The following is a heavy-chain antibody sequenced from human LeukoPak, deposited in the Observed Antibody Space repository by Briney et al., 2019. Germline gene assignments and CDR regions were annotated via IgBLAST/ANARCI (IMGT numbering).Heavy chain of an antibody. CDR2: ISAYNGNT. V-gene: IGHV1-18*01. D-gene: IGHD4-17*01. CDR3: AKDRGDYGDYVLYGMDV. CDR1: GYSFTSYG. Sequence: ASVKVSCKASGYSFTSYGISWVRQAPGQGLEWMGWISAYNGNTNYAQKIQGRVTMTTDTSTSTAYMELTSLTSDDTAVYYCAKDRGDYGDYVLYGMDVWGQGTTVTVSS. J-gene: IGHJ6*02.